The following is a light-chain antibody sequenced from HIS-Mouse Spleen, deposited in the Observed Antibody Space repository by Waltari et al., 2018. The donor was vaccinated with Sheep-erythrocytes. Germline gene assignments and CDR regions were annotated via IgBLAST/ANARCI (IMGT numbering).Light chain of an antibody. CDR3: SSYAGSNNWV. J-gene: IGLJ3*02. CDR2: EVS. Sequence: QSALTQPPSASGSPGQSVTISCTGTSSDGGRYNYVSWYQKTPGKAPKLKLYEVSKRPAGVPDRFSGSKSGNTASRTVSGIQAEDEADYYCSSYAGSNNWVFGGGTKLTVL. CDR1: SSDGGRYNY. V-gene: IGLV2-8*01.